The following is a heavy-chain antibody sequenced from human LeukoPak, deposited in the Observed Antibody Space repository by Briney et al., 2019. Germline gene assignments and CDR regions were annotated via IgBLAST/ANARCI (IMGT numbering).Heavy chain of an antibody. D-gene: IGHD2-2*01. CDR1: GFTFSTYW. J-gene: IGHJ4*02. Sequence: GGSLRLSCAVSGFTFSTYWMSWVRQAPGKGLEWVADIRQDGGAKYYVDSVRGRFTISRDNAKNSLYLQMNSLRAEDTGVYYCATSSDAPANMWGQGTLVTVSS. CDR2: IRQDGGAK. V-gene: IGHV3-7*01. CDR3: ATSSDAPANM.